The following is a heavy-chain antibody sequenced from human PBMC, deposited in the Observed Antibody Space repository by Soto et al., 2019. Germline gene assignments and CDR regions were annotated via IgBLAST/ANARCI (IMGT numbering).Heavy chain of an antibody. CDR2: ISAYNDDR. CDR3: ARVMIGAKYYGMDV. V-gene: IGHV1-18*01. CDR1: GYTFTSYG. J-gene: IGHJ6*04. D-gene: IGHD3-22*01. Sequence: GASVKVSCKASGYTFTSYGITWVRQAPGQGLEWMGWISAYNDDRSYARKLQGRVTMTTDTSTSTAYMELRSLRSDDTAVYYCARVMIGAKYYGMDVWGKGTTVTVSS.